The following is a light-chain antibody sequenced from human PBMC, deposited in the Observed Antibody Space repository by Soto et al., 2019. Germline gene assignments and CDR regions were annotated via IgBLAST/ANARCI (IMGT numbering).Light chain of an antibody. CDR2: EVS. CDR1: SSDVGGYNY. V-gene: IGLV2-14*01. J-gene: IGLJ1*01. CDR3: TSYIRSSTLDYV. Sequence: QSALTQPASVSGSPGQSITISCTRTSSDVGGYNYVSWYQQYPGKAPKLMIYEVSNRPSGVSNRFSGSKSGNTASLTISGLQAEDEADYYCTSYIRSSTLDYVFGTGTKLTVL.